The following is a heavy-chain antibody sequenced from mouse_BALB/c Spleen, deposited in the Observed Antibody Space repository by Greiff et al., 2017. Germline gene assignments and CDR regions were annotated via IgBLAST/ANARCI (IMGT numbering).Heavy chain of an antibody. V-gene: IGHV2-4-1*01. J-gene: IGHJ4*01. D-gene: IGHD2-12*01. CDR1: GFSLTSYG. CDR3: ARLYSGYAMDY. Sequence: VQLVESGPGLVQPSQSLSITCTVSGFSLTSYGVHWVRQSPGKGLEWLGVIWSGGSTDYNAAFISRLSISKDNSKSQVFFKMNSLQADDTAIYYCARLYSGYAMDYWGQGTSVTVSS. CDR2: IWSGGST.